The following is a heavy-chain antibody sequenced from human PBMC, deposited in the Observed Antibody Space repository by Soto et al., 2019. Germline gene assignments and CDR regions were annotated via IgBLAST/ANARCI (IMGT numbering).Heavy chain of an antibody. Sequence: QVQLVESGGGVVQPGRSLRLSCAASGFTFSSYGMHWVRQAPVKGLEWVAVIWYDGSNKYYADSVKGRFTISRDNSKNTLYLQMNSLRAEDTAVYYCARDRDLVGAIYYWGQGTLVTVSS. CDR1: GFTFSSYG. CDR3: ARDRDLVGAIYY. J-gene: IGHJ4*02. CDR2: IWYDGSNK. V-gene: IGHV3-33*01. D-gene: IGHD1-26*01.